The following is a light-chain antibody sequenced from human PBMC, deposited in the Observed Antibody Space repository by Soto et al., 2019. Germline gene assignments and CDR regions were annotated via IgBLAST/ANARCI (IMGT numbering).Light chain of an antibody. J-gene: IGKJ5*01. V-gene: IGKV3D-20*02. CDR2: GAS. CDR3: QQRSNWPPSIT. CDR1: QSVSSSY. Sequence: ESVFTQSPCTLSLSPGERATLSCRASQSVSSSYLAWYQQKPGQAPRLLIYGASSRATGIPDRFSGSGSGTDFTLTISSLEPEDFAVYYCQQRSNWPPSITFGQGTLLEIK.